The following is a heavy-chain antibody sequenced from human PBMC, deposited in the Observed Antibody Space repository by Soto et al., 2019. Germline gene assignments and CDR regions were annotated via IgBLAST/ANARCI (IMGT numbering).Heavy chain of an antibody. J-gene: IGHJ4*02. CDR2: VSGYNDKT. V-gene: IGHV1-18*04. CDR1: GYTFTNYG. CDR3: ARDFYPVAYFFDY. Sequence: ASVKVSCKASGYTFTNYGISWVRQAPGQGLEWVGWVSGYNDKTKSAQKFQGRVTMTTDTSTSTAYMELRSLRSDDTAVYYCARDFYPVAYFFDYWGQGTLVTVS. D-gene: IGHD2-21*01.